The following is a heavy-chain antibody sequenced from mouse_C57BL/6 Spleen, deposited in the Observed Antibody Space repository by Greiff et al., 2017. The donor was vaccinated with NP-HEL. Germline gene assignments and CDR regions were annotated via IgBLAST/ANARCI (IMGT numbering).Heavy chain of an antibody. CDR3: ARPAYYSSSCGFDY. CDR2: INPGSGST. D-gene: IGHD1-1*01. J-gene: IGHJ2*01. Sequence: QVQLQQSGAELVKPGASVKMSCKASGYTFTSYWITWVKQRPGHGLEWIGDINPGSGSTNYNEKFKSKATLTVDPSSSTAYMQLSSLPSEDSAVYYCARPAYYSSSCGFDYWGQGTTLTVSS. CDR1: GYTFTSYW. V-gene: IGHV1-55*01.